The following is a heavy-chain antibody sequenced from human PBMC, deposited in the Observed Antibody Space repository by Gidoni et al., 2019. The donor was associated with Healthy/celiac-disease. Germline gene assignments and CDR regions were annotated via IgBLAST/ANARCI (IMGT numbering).Heavy chain of an antibody. CDR1: GFPFSSYA. CDR2: ISDDGSNK. D-gene: IGHD3-10*01. V-gene: IGHV3-30-3*01. Sequence: QVQLVESGGGVVQPGRSLRLSCAASGFPFSSYAMPWVRQAPGKGREWGAVISDDGSNKYYADSVKGRFTISRDNSKNTLYLQMNSLRAEDTAVYYCARVPGGWFGELLGVDYWGQGTLVTVSS. CDR3: ARVPGGWFGELLGVDY. J-gene: IGHJ4*02.